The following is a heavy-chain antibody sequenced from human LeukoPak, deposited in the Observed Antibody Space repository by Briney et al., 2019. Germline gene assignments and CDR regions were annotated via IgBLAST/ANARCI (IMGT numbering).Heavy chain of an antibody. J-gene: IGHJ4*02. CDR1: GYTFTSYY. V-gene: IGHV1-46*01. CDR3: ARRALYDSSGYGFDY. Sequence: ASVKVSCKASGYTFTSYYMHWVRPAPGQGLERMGIINPSGGSTSYAQKFQGRVTMTRDTSTTTVYMELSSLRSEDTAVYYCARRALYDSSGYGFDYWGQGTLVTVSS. CDR2: INPSGGST. D-gene: IGHD3-22*01.